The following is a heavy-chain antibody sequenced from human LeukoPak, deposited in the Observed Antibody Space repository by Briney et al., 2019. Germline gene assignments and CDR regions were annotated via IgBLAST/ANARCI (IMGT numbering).Heavy chain of an antibody. CDR2: IRDDGSTK. CDR3: VRDLAYWGLGFDY. Sequence: PGRSLTLSCVASGFTLRTYCMHWVRQAPGKGLDWVAGIRDDGSTKYYADSVKGRFTISREDSKNTLYLQMNSLRADDTALYYCVRDLAYWGLGFDYWGQGTLVTVSS. D-gene: IGHD7-27*01. J-gene: IGHJ4*02. V-gene: IGHV3-33*01. CDR1: GFTLRTYC.